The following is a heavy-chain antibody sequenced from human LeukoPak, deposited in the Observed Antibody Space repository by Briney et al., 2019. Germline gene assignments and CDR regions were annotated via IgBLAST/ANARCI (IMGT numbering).Heavy chain of an antibody. CDR3: ARVVCSTSCYLLPPYYFDY. V-gene: IGHV4-59*01. D-gene: IGHD2-2*01. Sequence: PSETLSLTCTVSGGSISSYYWSWIRQPPGKGLERIGYIYYSGSTNYNPSLKSRVTISVDTSKNQFSLKLSSVTAADTAVYYCARVVCSTSCYLLPPYYFDYWGQGTLVTVSS. CDR1: GGSISSYY. CDR2: IYYSGST. J-gene: IGHJ4*02.